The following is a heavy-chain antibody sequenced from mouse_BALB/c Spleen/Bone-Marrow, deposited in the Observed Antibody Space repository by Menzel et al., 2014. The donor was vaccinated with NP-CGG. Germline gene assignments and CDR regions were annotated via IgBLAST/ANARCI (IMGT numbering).Heavy chain of an antibody. Sequence: VQLQESGAELVRPGTSVKISCKASGYTFTNYWLGWVKQRPGHGLEWTGDIYPGGGYTNYNEKFKGKATLTADTSSSTAYMQLSSLTSEDSAVYFCAREVRRYFDVWGAGTTVTVSS. CDR3: AREVRRYFDV. CDR1: GYTFTNYW. V-gene: IGHV1-63*02. J-gene: IGHJ1*01. CDR2: IYPGGGYT. D-gene: IGHD2-14*01.